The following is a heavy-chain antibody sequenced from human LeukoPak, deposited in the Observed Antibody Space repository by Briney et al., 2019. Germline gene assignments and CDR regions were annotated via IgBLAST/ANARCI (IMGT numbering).Heavy chain of an antibody. CDR3: ARALVVVPAAMFFDY. Sequence: ASETLSLTCTVSGGSISSGSYYWSWIRQPAGKGLEWIGRIYTSGSTNYNPSLKSRVTISVDTSKNQFSLKLSSVTAADTAVYYCARALVVVPAAMFFDYWGQGTLVTVSS. CDR2: IYTSGST. CDR1: GGSISSGSYY. V-gene: IGHV4-61*02. J-gene: IGHJ4*02. D-gene: IGHD2-2*01.